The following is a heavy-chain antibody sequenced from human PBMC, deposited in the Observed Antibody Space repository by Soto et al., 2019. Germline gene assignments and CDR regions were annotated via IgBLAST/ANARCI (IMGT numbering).Heavy chain of an antibody. CDR2: IIPIFGTA. V-gene: IGHV1-69*06. J-gene: IGHJ3*02. Sequence: SVKVSCKASGGTFSSYAISWVRQAPGQGLEWMGGIIPIFGTANYTQKFQGRVTITADKSTSTAYMELSSLRSEDTAVYYCASNYGSGSYLAFDIWGQGTMVTVSS. CDR1: GGTFSSYA. D-gene: IGHD3-10*01. CDR3: ASNYGSGSYLAFDI.